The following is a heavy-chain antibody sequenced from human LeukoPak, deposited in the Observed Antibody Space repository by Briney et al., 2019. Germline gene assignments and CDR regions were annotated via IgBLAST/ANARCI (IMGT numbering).Heavy chain of an antibody. Sequence: GGSLRLSCAASGFTFSSYAMNWVRQAPGKGLVWVSLINSDGSSRNYADSVKGRFTISRDNAKNTLYLQMNSLRVEDTAVYYCAREDYSGYDFYDYWDQGSLVTVSS. D-gene: IGHD5-12*01. J-gene: IGHJ4*02. V-gene: IGHV3-74*01. CDR3: AREDYSGYDFYDY. CDR1: GFTFSSYA. CDR2: INSDGSSR.